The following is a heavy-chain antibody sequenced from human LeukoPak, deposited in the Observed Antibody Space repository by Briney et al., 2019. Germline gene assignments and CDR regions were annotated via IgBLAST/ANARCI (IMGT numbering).Heavy chain of an antibody. CDR2: IIPILGIA. Sequence: SVKVSCKASGGTFSSYAISWVRQAPGQGLEWMGRIIPILGIANYAQKFQGRVTITADKSTSTAYMELSSLRSEGTAVYHCASQRIEGGPFDYWGQGTLVTVSS. CDR3: ASQRIEGGPFDY. J-gene: IGHJ4*02. CDR1: GGTFSSYA. D-gene: IGHD2/OR15-2a*01. V-gene: IGHV1-69*04.